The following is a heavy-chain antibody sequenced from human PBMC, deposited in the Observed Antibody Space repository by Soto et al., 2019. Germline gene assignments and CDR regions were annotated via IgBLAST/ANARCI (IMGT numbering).Heavy chain of an antibody. D-gene: IGHD4-4*01. Sequence: SVKVSCKSSGGPFSSYAISWVRQAPGQGLEWMGGIIPIFGTANYAQKFQGRVTITADESTSTAYMELSSLRSEDTAVYYCARAMTTVTTAVDYWGQGTLVTVSS. CDR1: GGPFSSYA. CDR3: ARAMTTVTTAVDY. CDR2: IIPIFGTA. J-gene: IGHJ4*02. V-gene: IGHV1-69*13.